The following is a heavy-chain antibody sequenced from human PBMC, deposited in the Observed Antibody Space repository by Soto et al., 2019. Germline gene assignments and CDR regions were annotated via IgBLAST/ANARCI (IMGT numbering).Heavy chain of an antibody. CDR2: FDPEDGET. J-gene: IGHJ4*02. V-gene: IGHV1-24*01. CDR1: GYTLTELS. CDR3: ATDGGFRNWVTYVDY. Sequence: ASVKVSCKVSGYTLTELSMHWVRQAPGKGLEWMGGFDPEDGETIYAQKFQGRVTMTEDTSTDTAYMELSSLRSEDTAVYYWATDGGFRNWVTYVDYWGQGTLVTVSS. D-gene: IGHD7-27*01.